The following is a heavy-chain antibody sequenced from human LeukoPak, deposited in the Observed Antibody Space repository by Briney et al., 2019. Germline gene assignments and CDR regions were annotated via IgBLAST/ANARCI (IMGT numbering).Heavy chain of an antibody. CDR2: ISYDGSNK. Sequence: GGSLRLSCAASGFTVSSNYMSWVRQAPGKGLEWVAVISYDGSNKYYADSVKGRFTISRDNSKNTLYLQMNSLRAEDTAVYYCAKNYYGSGSYPDYFDYWGQGTLVTVSS. CDR1: GFTVSSNY. D-gene: IGHD3-10*01. V-gene: IGHV3-30*18. CDR3: AKNYYGSGSYPDYFDY. J-gene: IGHJ4*02.